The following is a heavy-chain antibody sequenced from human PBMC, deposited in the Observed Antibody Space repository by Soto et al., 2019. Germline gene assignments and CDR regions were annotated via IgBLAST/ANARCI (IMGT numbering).Heavy chain of an antibody. CDR1: GGSISSYY. CDR2: IYYSGST. CDR3: ARHPGSGWYYYFDY. D-gene: IGHD6-19*01. V-gene: IGHV4-59*08. J-gene: IGHJ4*02. Sequence: SETLSLTCTVSGGSISSYYWSWIRQPPGKGLEWIGYIYYSGSTNYNPSLKSRVTISVDTSKNQFSLKLTSVTAADTAVYYCARHPGSGWYYYFDYWGQGTQVT.